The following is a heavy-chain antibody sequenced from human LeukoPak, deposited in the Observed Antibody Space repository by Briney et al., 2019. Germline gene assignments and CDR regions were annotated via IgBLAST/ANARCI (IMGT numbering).Heavy chain of an antibody. CDR3: AKVRGGYFDY. CDR1: GFSISNYA. CDR2: ISGSGDNT. Sequence: GGSLRLSCTASGFSISNYAMSWVRQAPGKGLEWVSSISGSGDNTYYADSVKGRFTISRDNSKNTLYLQMNSLRAEDTAVYYCAKVRGGYFDYWGQGTLVTVSS. V-gene: IGHV3-23*01. D-gene: IGHD3-10*01. J-gene: IGHJ4*02.